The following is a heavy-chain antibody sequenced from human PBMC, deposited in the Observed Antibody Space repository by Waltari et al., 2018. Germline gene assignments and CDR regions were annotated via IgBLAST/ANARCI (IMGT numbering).Heavy chain of an antibody. Sequence: QVQLVQSGAEVKKPGSSVKVSCKASGGTFSSSAIRWVRQAPGQGLEWMGRIIPILGIANYAQKFQGRVTITADKSTSTAYMELSSLRSEDTAVYYCAKKPGIAVAGTHYYGMDVWGQGTTVTVSS. CDR1: GGTFSSSA. CDR2: IIPILGIA. V-gene: IGHV1-69*04. J-gene: IGHJ6*02. CDR3: AKKPGIAVAGTHYYGMDV. D-gene: IGHD6-19*01.